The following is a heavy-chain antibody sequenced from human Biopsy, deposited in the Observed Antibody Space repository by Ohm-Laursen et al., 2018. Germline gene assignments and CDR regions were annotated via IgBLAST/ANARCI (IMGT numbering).Heavy chain of an antibody. Sequence: GTLSLTCAVYVGSFSGYYWTWIRQSPGKGLEWIGYIYYTGSTNYNPSAKSRVTISVDTSKNQFSLKLNSVTAADTAVYFCARDSRGGHLNTTLITGKNLDSWGQGILVTVSS. CDR1: VGSFSGYY. J-gene: IGHJ4*02. CDR3: ARDSRGGHLNTTLITGKNLDS. CDR2: IYYTGST. D-gene: IGHD3-16*01. V-gene: IGHV4-59*01.